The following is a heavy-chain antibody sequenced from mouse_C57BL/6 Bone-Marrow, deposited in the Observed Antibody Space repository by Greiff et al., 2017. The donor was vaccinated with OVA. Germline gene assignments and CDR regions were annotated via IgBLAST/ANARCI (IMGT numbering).Heavy chain of an antibody. CDR2: ISSGGSYT. D-gene: IGHD1-1*01. Sequence: EVKLMESGGDLVKPGGSLKLSCAASGFTFSSYGMSWVRQTPDKRLEWVATISSGGSYTYYPDSVKGRFTISRANAKNTLYLQMSSLKSEDTAMYYCAKWLGDGRGGYYFDYWGQGTTLTVSS. V-gene: IGHV5-6*01. J-gene: IGHJ2*01. CDR1: GFTFSSYG. CDR3: AKWLGDGRGGYYFDY.